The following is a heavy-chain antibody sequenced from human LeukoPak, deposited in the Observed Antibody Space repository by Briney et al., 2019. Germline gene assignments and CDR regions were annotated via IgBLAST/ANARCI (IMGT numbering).Heavy chain of an antibody. D-gene: IGHD1-26*01. CDR3: AKLATRRKVASYIDS. V-gene: IGHV3-23*01. CDR2: MSSGGGYT. CDR1: GFTFSSYA. Sequence: GGSLRLSCAASGFTFSSYAMNWVRQAPGKGLEWVSGMSSGGGYTYYADSVKGRFTISRDNSQNTLHLQMNSLRVEDTALYYCAKLATRRKVASYIDSWGQGTPVTVSS. J-gene: IGHJ4*02.